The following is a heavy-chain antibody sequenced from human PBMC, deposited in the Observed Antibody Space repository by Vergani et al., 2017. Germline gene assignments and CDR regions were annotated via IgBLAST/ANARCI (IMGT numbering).Heavy chain of an antibody. CDR2: IIPIFGTA. Sequence: QVQLVQSGAEVKKPGSSVKVSCKASGGTFSSYAISWVRQAPGQGLEWMGGIIPIFGTANYAQKFQGRVTITADKATRTPYRELSSPRSEDTAGYYCARVYNWNYYYYYGMDVWGQGTTVTVSS. CDR1: GGTFSSYA. J-gene: IGHJ6*02. D-gene: IGHD1-20*01. V-gene: IGHV1-69*06. CDR3: ARVYNWNYYYYYGMDV.